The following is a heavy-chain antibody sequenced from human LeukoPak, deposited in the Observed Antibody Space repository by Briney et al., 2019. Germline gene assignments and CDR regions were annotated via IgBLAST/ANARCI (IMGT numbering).Heavy chain of an antibody. V-gene: IGHV3-21*01. Sequence: GGSLRLSCAASGLTFSSYSMNWVRQAPGKGLEWVSSISSSSNYIYYADSVKGRFTISRDNAKNSLYLQMNSLRAEDTAVYYCARVPHAMVRGVIITEFYFDYWGQGTLVTVPS. CDR2: ISSSSNYI. D-gene: IGHD3-10*01. CDR3: ARVPHAMVRGVIITEFYFDY. CDR1: GLTFSSYS. J-gene: IGHJ4*02.